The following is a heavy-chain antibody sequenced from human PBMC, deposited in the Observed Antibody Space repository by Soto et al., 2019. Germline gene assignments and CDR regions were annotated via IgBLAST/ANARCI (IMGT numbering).Heavy chain of an antibody. J-gene: IGHJ6*02. CDR1: GFTFSNAW. V-gene: IGHV3-15*01. D-gene: IGHD5-12*01. CDR3: TTDYVKMATWGMDV. Sequence: GGSLRLSCAASGFTFSNAWMSWVRQAPGKGLEWVGRIKSKTDGGTTDYAAPVKGRFTISRDDSKNTLYLQMNSLKTEDTAVYYCTTDYVKMATWGMDVWGQGTTVTVSS. CDR2: IKSKTDGGTT.